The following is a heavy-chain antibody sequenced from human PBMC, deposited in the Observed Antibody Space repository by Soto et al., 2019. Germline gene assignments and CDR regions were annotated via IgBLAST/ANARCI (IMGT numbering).Heavy chain of an antibody. D-gene: IGHD3-22*01. CDR1: GFTFSSYS. CDR2: ISSSSSTI. J-gene: IGHJ4*02. V-gene: IGHV3-48*02. CDR3: AREGLDYYDSSGYYPGAVGY. Sequence: EVQLVESGGGLVQPGGSLRLSCAASGFTFSSYSMNWVRQAPGKGLEWVSYISSSSSTIYYADSVKGRFTISRDNAKNSLYLQMKSLRDEDTAVYYCAREGLDYYDSSGYYPGAVGYWGQGTLVTVSS.